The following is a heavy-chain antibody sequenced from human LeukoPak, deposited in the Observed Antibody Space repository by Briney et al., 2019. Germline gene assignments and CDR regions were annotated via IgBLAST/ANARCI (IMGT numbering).Heavy chain of an antibody. V-gene: IGHV4-34*01. D-gene: IGHD3-22*01. CDR2: INHSGST. CDR1: GGSSRGYY. J-gene: IGHJ3*02. Sequence: SETLSLTCALYGGSSRGYYWSWIRHPPGQGLGWIGEINHSGSTNYNPSLKSRVTMLVDMSKNQFSLKLSSVTAADTAVYYCARGGDSSGYYLQDAFDIWGQGTMVTVSS. CDR3: ARGGDSSGYYLQDAFDI.